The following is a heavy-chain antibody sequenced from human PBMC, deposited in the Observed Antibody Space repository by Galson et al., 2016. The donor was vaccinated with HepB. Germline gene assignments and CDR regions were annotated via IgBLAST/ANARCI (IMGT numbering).Heavy chain of an antibody. V-gene: IGHV5-51*01. CDR2: IYPGDSET. J-gene: IGHJ4*02. Sequence: QSGAEVKKPGESLKISCKGSGYTFTNHWIGWVRQMPGKGLEWMGIIYPGDSETRYSPSFQDQVTISADKSIDTAFLQWTGLTASDTAMYYCARPCGDRGVFVYWGQGSLVTVSS. CDR1: GYTFTNHW. D-gene: IGHD4-17*01. CDR3: ARPCGDRGVFVY.